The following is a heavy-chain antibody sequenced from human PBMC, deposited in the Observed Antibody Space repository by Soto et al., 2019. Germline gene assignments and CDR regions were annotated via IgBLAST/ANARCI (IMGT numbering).Heavy chain of an antibody. CDR1: GYTFTSYH. V-gene: IGHV1-18*01. J-gene: IGHJ4*02. Sequence: QVQLVQSGAEVKKPGASVKVSCKTSGYTFTSYHISWVRQAPGQGLEWMGWISAYNTNTNYAQKFQGRVTMTTDTLTSTASMELRSLRSDDTAVYYCARETPPADYWGQGALGTVSS. CDR3: ARETPPADY. D-gene: IGHD2-15*01. CDR2: ISAYNTNT.